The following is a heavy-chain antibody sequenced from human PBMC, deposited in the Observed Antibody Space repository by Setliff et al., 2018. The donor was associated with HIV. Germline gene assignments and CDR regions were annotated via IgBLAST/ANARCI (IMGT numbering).Heavy chain of an antibody. CDR3: ARGRKAVGDWLDP. J-gene: IGHJ5*02. D-gene: IGHD1-26*01. CDR1: GGSINYYY. Sequence: SETLSLTCTVSGGSINYYYWNWIRQPAGKGLEWLGRIHSNGNTNFNPSLKSRINMSVDMSKNQVSMKLTSVTAADTALYYCARGRKAVGDWLDPWGQGIQVTVSS. CDR2: IHSNGNT. V-gene: IGHV4-4*07.